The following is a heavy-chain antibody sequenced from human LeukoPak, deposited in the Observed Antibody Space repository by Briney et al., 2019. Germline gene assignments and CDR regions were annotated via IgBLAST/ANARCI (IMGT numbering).Heavy chain of an antibody. D-gene: IGHD6-13*01. CDR2: INHSGST. J-gene: IGHJ4*02. CDR1: GGSFSGYY. Sequence: SETLSLTCAVYGGSFSGYYWSWIRQPPGKGLEWIGEINHSGSTNYNPSLNSRVTISVDTSKNQFSLKLSSVTAADTAVYYCARSLPASEMAAAESWGQGTLVTVSS. CDR3: ARSLPASEMAAAES. V-gene: IGHV4-34*01.